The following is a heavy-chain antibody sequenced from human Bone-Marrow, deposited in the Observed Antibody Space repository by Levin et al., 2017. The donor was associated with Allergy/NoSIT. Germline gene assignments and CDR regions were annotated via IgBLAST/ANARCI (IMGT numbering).Heavy chain of an antibody. J-gene: IGHJ6*02. CDR1: GYTFTSYD. V-gene: IGHV1-8*01. Sequence: GESLKISCKASGYTFTSYDINWVRQATGQGLEWMGWMNPNSGNTGYAQKFQGRVTMTRNTSISTAYMELSSLRSEDTAVYYCARARRVGDIVLVPAVDDRSYYYYGMDVWGQGTTVTVSS. CDR3: ARARRVGDIVLVPAVDDRSYYYYGMDV. D-gene: IGHD2-2*01. CDR2: MNPNSGNT.